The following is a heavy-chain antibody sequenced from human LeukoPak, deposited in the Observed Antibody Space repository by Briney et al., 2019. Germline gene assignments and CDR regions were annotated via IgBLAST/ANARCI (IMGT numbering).Heavy chain of an antibody. CDR2: ISWNSDSI. J-gene: IGHJ4*02. D-gene: IGHD6-19*01. CDR1: GLTLDDYA. CDR3: AKDKYSSGRSTCFDY. Sequence: PGRCLRLSWAAPGLTLDDYAIDWVRHAPGKGLEWDSGISWNSDSITYADSVKGRFTISRDNATNSLYLQMNSLKAEDMALYYCAKDKYSSGRSTCFDYWGEGTLVTVS. V-gene: IGHV3-9*03.